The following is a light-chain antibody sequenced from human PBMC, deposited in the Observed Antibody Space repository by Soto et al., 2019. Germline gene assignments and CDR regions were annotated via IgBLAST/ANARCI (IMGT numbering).Light chain of an antibody. CDR1: QSVAANY. Sequence: EVVLTPSPGTLSLSPVERATLSCRASQSVAANYLAWYQQKRGQAPRLLIYGASSRATGIPDRFSGSGSGTDFTLTISSLEPEDFAVYYCQQRNNWPTFGQGTRLEIK. CDR3: QQRNNWPT. CDR2: GAS. J-gene: IGKJ5*01. V-gene: IGKV3D-20*02.